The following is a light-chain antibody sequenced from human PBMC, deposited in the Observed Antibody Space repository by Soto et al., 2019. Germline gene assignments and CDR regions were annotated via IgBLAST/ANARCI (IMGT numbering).Light chain of an antibody. CDR2: KAS. CDR3: QQYNSYPYT. J-gene: IGKJ2*01. V-gene: IGKV1-5*03. Sequence: DIQMTQSPSTLSASVGDRGTITCRSSQSISSWLAWYQQKPGKAPKLLIYKASSLESGVPSMFNGSENWKQFTITISSRQPDYFAKYYCQQYNSYPYTFGQGTKLEIK. CDR1: QSISSW.